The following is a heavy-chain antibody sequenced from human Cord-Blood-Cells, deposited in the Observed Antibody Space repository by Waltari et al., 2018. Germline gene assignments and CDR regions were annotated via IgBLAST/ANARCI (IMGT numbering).Heavy chain of an antibody. Sequence: QVQLVGSGGGVGPLGSPLRLCCAGSGFTFSSHGMHWVRQAPGKGLEGVAVIWYDGSNKYYADSVKGRFTISRDNSKNTLYLQMNSLRAEDTAVYYCARDEGSRDIAAGAFDIWGQGTMVTVSS. J-gene: IGHJ3*02. V-gene: IGHV3-33*01. CDR3: ARDEGSRDIAAGAFDI. D-gene: IGHD6-25*01. CDR1: GFTFSSHG. CDR2: IWYDGSNK.